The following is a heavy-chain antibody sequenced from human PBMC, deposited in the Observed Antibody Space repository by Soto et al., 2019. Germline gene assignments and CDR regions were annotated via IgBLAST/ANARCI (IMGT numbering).Heavy chain of an antibody. J-gene: IGHJ4*02. Sequence: QVHLVESGGGLVKPGGSLRLSCPTSGFPFSDYYMSWIRQAPGKGLEWLSHISPKSTYRNYADSVKGRFTISRDNTKSSLFLQMNSLGVADTAVYYCVRGGGGGLFEHWGQGVLVTVSS. D-gene: IGHD2-21*01. V-gene: IGHV3-11*06. CDR2: ISPKSTYR. CDR1: GFPFSDYY. CDR3: VRGGGGGLFEH.